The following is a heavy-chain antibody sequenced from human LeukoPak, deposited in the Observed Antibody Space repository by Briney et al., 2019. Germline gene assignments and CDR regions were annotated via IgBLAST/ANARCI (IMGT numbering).Heavy chain of an antibody. CDR2: ISGSGGST. J-gene: IGHJ6*02. CDR1: GFTFSSYA. V-gene: IGHV3-23*01. CDR3: ATGYSSSWYSYYYYYGMDV. D-gene: IGHD6-13*01. Sequence: QPGGSLRLSCAASGFTFSSYAMSWVLQAPGRGLEWVSAISGSGGSTYYADSVKGRFTISRDNSKNTLYLQMNSLRAEDTAVYYCATGYSSSWYSYYYYYGMDVWGQGTTVTVSS.